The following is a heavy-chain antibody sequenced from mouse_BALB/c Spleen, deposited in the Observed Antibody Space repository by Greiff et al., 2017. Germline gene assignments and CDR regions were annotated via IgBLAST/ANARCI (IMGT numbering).Heavy chain of an antibody. CDR2: INSNGGST. D-gene: IGHD6-2*01. V-gene: IGHV5-6-3*01. Sequence: EVQGVESGGGLVQPGGSLKLSCAASGFTFSSYGMSWVRQTPDKRLELVATINSNGGSTYYPDSVKGRFTISRDNAKNTLYLQMSSLKSEDTAMYYCARVLLYYFDYWGQGTTLTVSS. J-gene: IGHJ2*01. CDR3: ARVLLYYFDY. CDR1: GFTFSSYG.